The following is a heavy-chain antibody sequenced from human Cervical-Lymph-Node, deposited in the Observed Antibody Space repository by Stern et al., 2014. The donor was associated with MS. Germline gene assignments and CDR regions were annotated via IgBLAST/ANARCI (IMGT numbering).Heavy chain of an antibody. CDR2: IHASGSA. Sequence: VQLVESGPGLVKPSQTLSLTCTVSGGSISSGSDYWSWIRQPVGKGLEWIGRIHASGSAFSTPSLKSRVTISTDTSMNQFSLELNSATAADTAIYYCASGYRIFDYWGQGILVTVSS. CDR1: GGSISSGSDY. J-gene: IGHJ4*02. V-gene: IGHV4-61*02. D-gene: IGHD5-18*01. CDR3: ASGYRIFDY.